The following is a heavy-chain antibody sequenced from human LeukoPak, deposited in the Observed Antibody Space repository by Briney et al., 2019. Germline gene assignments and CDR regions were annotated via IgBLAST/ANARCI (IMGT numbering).Heavy chain of an antibody. J-gene: IGHJ5*02. D-gene: IGHD2-15*01. CDR3: AREGGSGSRWFDP. V-gene: IGHV4-30-4*08. Sequence: SETLSLTCTVSGGSISSGAYYWSRIRPPPGKGLEWIGYIYYTGSTYYNPSLKSRVTISVDTSKNQFSLKLSSVTAADTAVYYCAREGGSGSRWFDPWGQGTLVTVSS. CDR1: GGSISSGAYY. CDR2: IYYTGST.